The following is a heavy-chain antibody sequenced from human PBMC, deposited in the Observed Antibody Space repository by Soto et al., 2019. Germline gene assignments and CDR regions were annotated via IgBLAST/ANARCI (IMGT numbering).Heavy chain of an antibody. J-gene: IGHJ3*02. CDR3: ARAEGGGDTKTAAFDI. CDR1: GDSVSSNSAA. Sequence: KQSQTLSLTCAISGDSVSSNSAAWNWIRQSPSRGLEWLGRTYYRSKWYNDYAVSVKSRITINPDTSKNQFSLQLNSVTPEDTAVYDCARAEGGGDTKTAAFDIWGQGTMVTVSS. V-gene: IGHV6-1*01. CDR2: TYYRSKWYN. D-gene: IGHD3-16*01.